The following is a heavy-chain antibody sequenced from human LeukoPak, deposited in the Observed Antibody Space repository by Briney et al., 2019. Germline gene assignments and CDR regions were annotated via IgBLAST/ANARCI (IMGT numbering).Heavy chain of an antibody. CDR2: INPNSGGT. CDR3: ARAGSGSYYDAFDI. J-gene: IGHJ3*02. Sequence: ASVKVSCKASGYTFTGYYMHWVRQAPGQGLEGMGRINPNSGGTNYAQKFQGRVTMTRDTSISTAYMELSRLRSDDTAVYYCARAGSGSYYDAFDIWGQGTMVTVSS. V-gene: IGHV1-2*06. CDR1: GYTFTGYY. D-gene: IGHD1-26*01.